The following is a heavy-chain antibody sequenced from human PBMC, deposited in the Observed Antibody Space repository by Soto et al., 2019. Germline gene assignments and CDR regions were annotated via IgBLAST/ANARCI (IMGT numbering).Heavy chain of an antibody. CDR1: GGTFSSYT. CDR2: IIPILGIA. V-gene: IGHV1-69*04. J-gene: IGHJ4*02. D-gene: IGHD3-3*01. Sequence: ASVKVSCKASGGTFSSYTISWVRQAPGQGLEWMGRIIPILGIANYAQKFQGRVTITADKSTSTAYMELSSLRSEDTAVYYCARDKSVTIFGVAEYYFDYWGQGTLVTVSS. CDR3: ARDKSVTIFGVAEYYFDY.